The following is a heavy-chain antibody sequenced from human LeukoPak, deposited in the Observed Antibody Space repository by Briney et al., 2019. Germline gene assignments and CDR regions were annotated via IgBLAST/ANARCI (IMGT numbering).Heavy chain of an antibody. CDR3: TRHEYYDSSGYYSPFDD. J-gene: IGHJ4*02. D-gene: IGHD3-22*01. Sequence: AGGSLRLSCAAYGFTLSGSAIHWVRQASGKGLEWVGRIRRKAKGYPIAHAASVKGTFTISRDYSKNTAYLQMNSMKTDDTAVYYCTRHEYYDSSGYYSPFDDWGQGTLVTVSS. CDR1: GFTLSGSA. V-gene: IGHV3-73*01. CDR2: IRRKAKGYPI.